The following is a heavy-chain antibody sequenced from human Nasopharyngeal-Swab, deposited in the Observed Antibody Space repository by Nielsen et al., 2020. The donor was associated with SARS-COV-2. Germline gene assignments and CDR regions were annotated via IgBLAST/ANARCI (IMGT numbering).Heavy chain of an antibody. Sequence: SLKIPCAASGFTFDDYAMHWVRQAPGKGLEWVSGISWNSGSIGYADSVKGRFTISRDNAKNSLYLQMNSLRAEDTALYYCATLGGYSGYDSEYGMDVWGQGTTVTVSS. V-gene: IGHV3-9*01. D-gene: IGHD5-12*01. CDR2: ISWNSGSI. CDR1: GFTFDDYA. CDR3: ATLGGYSGYDSEYGMDV. J-gene: IGHJ6*02.